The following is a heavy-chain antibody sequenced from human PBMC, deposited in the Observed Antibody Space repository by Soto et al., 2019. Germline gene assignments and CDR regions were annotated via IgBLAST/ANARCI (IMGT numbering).Heavy chain of an antibody. CDR2: IIPIFGTA. D-gene: IGHD1-1*01. CDR3: ASTSPQPYYYYYYGMDV. V-gene: IGHV1-69*06. Sequence: GASVKVSCKASGGTFNSYAISWVRQAPGQGLEWMGGIIPIFGTANYAQKFQGRVTITADKSTSTAYMELSSLRSEDTAVYYCASTSPQPYYYYYYGMDVWGQGTTVTVSS. CDR1: GGTFNSYA. J-gene: IGHJ6*02.